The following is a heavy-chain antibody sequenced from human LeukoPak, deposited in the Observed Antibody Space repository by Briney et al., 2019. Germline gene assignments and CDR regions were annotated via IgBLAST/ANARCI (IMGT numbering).Heavy chain of an antibody. CDR3: AEDRGSSWTFDY. J-gene: IGHJ4*02. CDR2: VRYDGSNK. Sequence: GGSLRLSCVASGFTFSSYGMHWVRQAPGKGLEWVAFVRYDGSNKYYADSVKGRFTISRDNSKNTMYLQMNSLRVEDTAVYYCAEDRGSSWTFDYWGQGTLVTVSS. CDR1: GFTFSSYG. V-gene: IGHV3-30*02. D-gene: IGHD6-13*01.